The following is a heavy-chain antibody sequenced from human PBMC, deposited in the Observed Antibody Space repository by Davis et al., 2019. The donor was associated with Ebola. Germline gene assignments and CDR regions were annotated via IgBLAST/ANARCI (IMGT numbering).Heavy chain of an antibody. Sequence: GGSLRLSCTSSTVTFSGFGMHWVRQAPGKGLEWAAFIRHDGTDKFYADSVKGRFTISRDISKNTLYLHMNSLKPEDTAVYYCARGNSGSYFWGQGTLVTVSS. V-gene: IGHV3-30*02. D-gene: IGHD1-26*01. J-gene: IGHJ4*02. CDR2: IRHDGTDK. CDR1: TVTFSGFG. CDR3: ARGNSGSYF.